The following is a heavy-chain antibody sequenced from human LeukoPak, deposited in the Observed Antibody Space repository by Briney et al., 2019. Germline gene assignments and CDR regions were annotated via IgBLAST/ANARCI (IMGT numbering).Heavy chain of an antibody. CDR2: ITWNSGKI. J-gene: IGHJ4*02. V-gene: IGHV3-9*01. Sequence: GGSLRLSCAASGFTFDDYGMHWVRHAPGKGLEWVSGITWNSGKIGYADSVKGRFTISRDNVRNSLYLQMNSLRAEDTALYYCARDRYSSSWYYFDYWGQGTLVTVSS. CDR1: GFTFDDYG. CDR3: ARDRYSSSWYYFDY. D-gene: IGHD6-13*01.